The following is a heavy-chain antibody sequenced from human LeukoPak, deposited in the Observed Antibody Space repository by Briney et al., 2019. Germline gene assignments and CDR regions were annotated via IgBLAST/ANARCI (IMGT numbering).Heavy chain of an antibody. CDR1: GYSFTGYY. D-gene: IGHD6-19*01. CDR2: INPKSGGT. J-gene: IGHJ4*02. Sequence: ASVKVSCKASGYSFTGYYLDWVRQAPGQGLEWMGWINPKSGGTNYAQKFPGRVTMTRDTSISTAYMELSRLRSDDTAVYYCARDQRRIAVAGTGHYWGQGTLVTVSS. CDR3: ARDQRRIAVAGTGHY. V-gene: IGHV1-2*02.